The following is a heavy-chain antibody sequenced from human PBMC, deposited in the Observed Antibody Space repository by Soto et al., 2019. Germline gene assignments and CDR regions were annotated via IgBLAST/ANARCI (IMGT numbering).Heavy chain of an antibody. J-gene: IGHJ4*02. V-gene: IGHV4-4*07. Sequence: SETLSLTCTVSGASITGSSYWSWIRQPAGKGLEWIGRFSLSGTTNYNPSLRSRVTMSADVSKNQFSLRLTSVTAADTALYYCARGMTPPGAPAWYYFDSWSQGTLVTVSS. CDR2: FSLSGTT. D-gene: IGHD2-8*02. CDR1: GASITGSSY. CDR3: ARGMTPPGAPAWYYFDS.